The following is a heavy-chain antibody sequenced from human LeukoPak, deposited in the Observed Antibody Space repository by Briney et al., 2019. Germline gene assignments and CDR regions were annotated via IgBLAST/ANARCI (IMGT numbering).Heavy chain of an antibody. CDR3: ARTAEASSGYSY. Sequence: GESLKISCKGSGYTFTSYWIAWVRQMPGKGLEWMGIIFPGDSDIRYSPSFQGQVTISADKSISTAYLQWSSLKASDTAMYYCARTAEASSGYSYWGQGTLVTVSS. V-gene: IGHV5-51*01. CDR2: IFPGDSDI. J-gene: IGHJ4*02. CDR1: GYTFTSYW. D-gene: IGHD3-22*01.